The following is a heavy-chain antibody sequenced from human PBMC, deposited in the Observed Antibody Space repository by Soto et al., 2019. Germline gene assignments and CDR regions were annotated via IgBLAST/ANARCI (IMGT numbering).Heavy chain of an antibody. J-gene: IGHJ6*03. CDR3: ARDLGYDFWSGYLPHYYYYYMDV. Sequence: GGSLRLSCAASGFTFSSYWMHWVRQAPGKGLVWVSRINSDGSSTSYADSVKGRFTISRDNAKNTLYLKMNSLRAEDTAVYYCARDLGYDFWSGYLPHYYYYYMDVWGKGTTVTVSS. CDR2: INSDGSST. V-gene: IGHV3-74*01. CDR1: GFTFSSYW. D-gene: IGHD3-3*01.